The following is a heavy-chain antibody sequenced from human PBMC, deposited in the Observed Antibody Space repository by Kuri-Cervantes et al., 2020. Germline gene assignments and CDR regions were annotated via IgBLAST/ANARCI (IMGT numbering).Heavy chain of an antibody. CDR2: ISYDGSNK. D-gene: IGHD6-13*01. J-gene: IGHJ4*02. Sequence: GESLKISCAASGFTFSSYDMHWVRQAPGKGLEWVAVISYDGSNKYYADSVKGRFTISRDNSKNTLYLQMINLRAEDTAVYYCARDRRITAAADYYFDYWGQGTLVTVSS. CDR1: GFTFSSYD. CDR3: ARDRRITAAADYYFDY. V-gene: IGHV3-30*19.